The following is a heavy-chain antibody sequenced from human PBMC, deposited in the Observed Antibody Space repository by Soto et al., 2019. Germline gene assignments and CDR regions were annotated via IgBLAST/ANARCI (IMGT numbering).Heavy chain of an antibody. V-gene: IGHV1-8*01. D-gene: IGHD6-13*01. CDR2: MNPNSGNT. Sequence: ASVKVSCKASGYTFPSYDINWVRQATGQGLEWMGWMNPNSGNTGYARKFQGRVTMTRNASITTAYMELSSLRSEDTAVYYCARGPSNSWYGNYWGQGTLVTVSS. CDR1: GYTFPSYD. CDR3: ARGPSNSWYGNY. J-gene: IGHJ4*02.